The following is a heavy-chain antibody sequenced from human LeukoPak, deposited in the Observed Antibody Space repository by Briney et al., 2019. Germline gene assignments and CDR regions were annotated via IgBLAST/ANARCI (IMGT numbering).Heavy chain of an antibody. CDR1: GFTFSSYS. D-gene: IGHD3-9*01. CDR2: ISSSSSTI. J-gene: IGHJ4*02. CDR3: ARERGNYDILTGYFYFDY. V-gene: IGHV3-48*04. Sequence: GGSLRLSCAASGFTFSSYSMNWVRQAPGKGLEWVSYISSSSSTIYYADSVKGRFTISRDNAKNSLYLQMNSLRAEDTAVYYCARERGNYDILTGYFYFDYWGQGTLVTVSS.